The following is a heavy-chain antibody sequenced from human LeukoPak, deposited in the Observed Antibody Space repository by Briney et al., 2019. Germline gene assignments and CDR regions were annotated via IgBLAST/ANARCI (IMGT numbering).Heavy chain of an antibody. D-gene: IGHD3-9*01. J-gene: IGHJ3*02. CDR3: ASILNWDYDIFFVDAFDI. V-gene: IGHV3-23*01. CDR2: ISGSGGST. Sequence: GGSLRLSCAASGFTFSSYAMSWVRQAPGKGLEWVSAISGSGGSTYYADSVKGRFTISRDNAKNTVYLQMNSLRAEDTAVYYCASILNWDYDIFFVDAFDIWGQGTMVTVSS. CDR1: GFTFSSYA.